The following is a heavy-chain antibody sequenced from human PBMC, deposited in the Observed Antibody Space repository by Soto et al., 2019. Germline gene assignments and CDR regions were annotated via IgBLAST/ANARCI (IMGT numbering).Heavy chain of an antibody. Sequence: QTGGSLRLSGAASGFTFSSYAMHWVRQAPGKGLEWVAVISYDGSNKYYADSVKGRFTISRDNSKNTLYLQMNSLRAEDTAVYYCAREEEGVVVPAAIWAYYYYGMDVWGQGTTVTVSS. CDR2: ISYDGSNK. CDR1: GFTFSSYA. J-gene: IGHJ6*02. V-gene: IGHV3-30-3*01. D-gene: IGHD2-2*01. CDR3: AREEEGVVVPAAIWAYYYYGMDV.